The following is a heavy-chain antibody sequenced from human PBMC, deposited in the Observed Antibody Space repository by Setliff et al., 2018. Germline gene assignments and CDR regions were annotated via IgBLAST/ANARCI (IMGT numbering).Heavy chain of an antibody. V-gene: IGHV3-30*02. D-gene: IGHD2-15*01. CDR1: GFTFSSYG. CDR2: IRYDGSNK. J-gene: IGHJ6*01. CDR3: AKDTGAAKYGMDV. Sequence: SGGSLSLSCAASGFTFSSYGMHWVRQAPGKGLEWVAFIRYDGSNKYYADSVKGRFTISRDNSKNTLYLQMNSLRAEDTAVYYCAKDTGAAKYGMDVWGQGTTVTVSS.